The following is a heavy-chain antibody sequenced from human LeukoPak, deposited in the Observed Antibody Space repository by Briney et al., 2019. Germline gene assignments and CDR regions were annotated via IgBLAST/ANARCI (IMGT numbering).Heavy chain of an antibody. CDR3: AIPRKRWLNHFDY. CDR1: GYTFTSYY. CDR2: INPSGGST. J-gene: IGHJ4*02. D-gene: IGHD5-24*01. V-gene: IGHV1-46*01. Sequence: AAVKVSCKASGYTFTSYYMHWVRQAPGQGLEWMGIINPSGGSTSYAQKFQGRVTMTRDASTSTVYMELSSLRSEDTAVYYCAIPRKRWLNHFDYWGQGTLVTVSS.